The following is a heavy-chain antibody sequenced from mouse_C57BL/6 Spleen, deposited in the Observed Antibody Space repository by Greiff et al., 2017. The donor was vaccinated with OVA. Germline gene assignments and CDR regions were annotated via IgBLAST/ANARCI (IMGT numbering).Heavy chain of an antibody. D-gene: IGHD2-4*01. J-gene: IGHJ3*01. CDR3: ARPLYDYDDGFAY. Sequence: VQVVESGAELVKPGASVKMSCKASGYTFTTYPIEWMKQNHGKSLEWIGNFHPYNDDTKYNEKFKGKATLTVEKSSSTVYLELSRLTSDDSAVYYCARPLYDYDDGFAYWGQGTLVTVSA. CDR2: FHPYNDDT. V-gene: IGHV1-47*01. CDR1: GYTFTTYP.